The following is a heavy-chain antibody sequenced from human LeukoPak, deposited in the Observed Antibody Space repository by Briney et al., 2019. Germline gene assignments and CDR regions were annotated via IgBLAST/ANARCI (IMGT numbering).Heavy chain of an antibody. CDR3: ARVRIVYSGSPYYFDY. CDR2: IYYSGST. V-gene: IGHV4-59*01. CDR1: GGSISSYY. Sequence: SETLSLTCTVSGGSISSYYWSWIRQPPGKGLEWIGYIYYSGSTNYNPSLKSRVTISVDTSKNQFSLKLSSVTAADTAVYYCARVRIVYSGSPYYFDYWGQGTLVTVSS. J-gene: IGHJ4*02. D-gene: IGHD1-26*01.